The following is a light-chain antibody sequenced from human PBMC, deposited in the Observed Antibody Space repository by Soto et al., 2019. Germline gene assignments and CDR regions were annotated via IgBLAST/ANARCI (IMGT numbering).Light chain of an antibody. CDR1: QSAFSSY. J-gene: IGKJ1*01. V-gene: IGKV3-20*01. CDR3: QQYGSSPWT. CDR2: GAS. Sequence: EIVLTQSPGTLSLSPGERATLSCRASQSAFSSYLAWYQQKPGQAPRLLIYGASSRATGIPDRFSGSGSVTDFTLTISRLEPEDFAVYYCQQYGSSPWTLCQGTKVEIK.